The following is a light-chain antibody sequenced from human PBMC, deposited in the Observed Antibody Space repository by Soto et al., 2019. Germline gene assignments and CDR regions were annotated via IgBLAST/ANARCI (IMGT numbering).Light chain of an antibody. CDR2: GAS. CDR1: QSVSSSY. CDR3: QQYGSSLFT. Sequence: EIVLTQSPGTLSLSPGERATLSCRASQSVSSSYLAWYQQKPGQAPRLLIYGASSRATGIPDRFSGSGSGTAFTLTISRLEPEDSAVYYCQQYGSSLFTFGPGTKVDIK. J-gene: IGKJ3*01. V-gene: IGKV3-20*01.